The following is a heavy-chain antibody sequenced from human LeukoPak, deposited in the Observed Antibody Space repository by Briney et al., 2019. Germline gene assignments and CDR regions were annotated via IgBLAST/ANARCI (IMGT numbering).Heavy chain of an antibody. CDR1: GFTFGSYA. CDR2: ISGSGGST. V-gene: IGHV3-23*01. CDR3: AKAHGSGHSSTFDY. D-gene: IGHD6-19*01. Sequence: GGSLRLSCAASGFTFGSYAMSWVRQAPGKGLEWVSAISGSGGSTYYAGSVKGRFTISRDNSKNTLYLQMNSLRAEDTAVYYCAKAHGSGHSSTFDYWGQGTLVTVSS. J-gene: IGHJ4*02.